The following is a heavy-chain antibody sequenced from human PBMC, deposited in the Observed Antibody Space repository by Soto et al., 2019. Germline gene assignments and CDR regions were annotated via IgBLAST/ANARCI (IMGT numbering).Heavy chain of an antibody. CDR3: ARDIDRQQLGGNYYYGIDV. V-gene: IGHV1-18*01. CDR1: GYTFTSSG. Sequence: ASVKVSCKASGYTFTSSGISWVRQAPGQGLEWLGWISTDNRKPNYAQHLQGRVSMTTDTSTSTAYMELRSLRSEDTAVYYCARDIDRQQLGGNYYYGIDVWGQGTTVTVSS. CDR2: ISTDNRKP. J-gene: IGHJ6*02. D-gene: IGHD1-26*01.